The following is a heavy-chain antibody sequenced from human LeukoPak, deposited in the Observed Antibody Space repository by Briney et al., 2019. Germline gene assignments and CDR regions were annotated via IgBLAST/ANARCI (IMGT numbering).Heavy chain of an antibody. J-gene: IGHJ4*02. Sequence: QPGGSLRLSCATSGFTFSAYSMSWVRQAPGEGLEWVSHITRPGTTIYYADSVKGRFTISRDNAKNSLYLQMNSLRAEDTAVYYCAGPIAEDYYDSSTGLGDYWGQGTLVTVSS. D-gene: IGHD3-22*01. CDR2: ITRPGTTI. V-gene: IGHV3-48*01. CDR3: AGPIAEDYYDSSTGLGDY. CDR1: GFTFSAYS.